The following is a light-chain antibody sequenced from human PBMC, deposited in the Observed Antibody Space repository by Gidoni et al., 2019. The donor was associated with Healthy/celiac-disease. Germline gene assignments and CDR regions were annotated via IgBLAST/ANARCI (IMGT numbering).Light chain of an antibody. CDR1: QSISSY. Sequence: GDRVTITCRASQSISSYLNWYQQKPGTAPKLLIYAASSLQSGVPSRFSGSGSGTDFTLTISSLQPEDFATYYCQQSYSTPPWTFGQGTKVEIK. CDR3: QQSYSTPPWT. V-gene: IGKV1-39*01. CDR2: AAS. J-gene: IGKJ1*01.